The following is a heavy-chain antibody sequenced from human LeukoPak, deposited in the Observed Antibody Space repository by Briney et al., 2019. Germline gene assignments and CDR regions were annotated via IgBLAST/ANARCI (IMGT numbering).Heavy chain of an antibody. CDR3: AREENDNYPDY. Sequence: GGSLRLSCAASGYTFTGYYMHWVRQAPGQGLEWMGWINPNSGGTNYAQKFQGRVTMTRDTSISTAYMELSRLRSDDTAVYYCAREENDNYPDYWGQGTLVTVSS. V-gene: IGHV1-2*02. D-gene: IGHD1-1*01. CDR1: GYTFTGYY. J-gene: IGHJ4*02. CDR2: INPNSGGT.